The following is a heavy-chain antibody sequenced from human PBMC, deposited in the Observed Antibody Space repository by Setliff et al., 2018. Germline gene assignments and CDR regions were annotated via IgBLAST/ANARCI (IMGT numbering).Heavy chain of an antibody. Sequence: SETLSLTCTVTGGSFDSGTHSWRWIRQPAGKLPEWIGLLQGTGNTNYNPSLQSRATISIDTSKNQISLKITSVTAADTALYSCAGTPARGTTWLSPFDYWGQGIQVTVSS. CDR3: AGTPARGTTWLSPFDY. CDR1: GGSFDSGTHS. CDR2: LQGTGNT. V-gene: IGHV4-61*02. J-gene: IGHJ4*02. D-gene: IGHD3-9*01.